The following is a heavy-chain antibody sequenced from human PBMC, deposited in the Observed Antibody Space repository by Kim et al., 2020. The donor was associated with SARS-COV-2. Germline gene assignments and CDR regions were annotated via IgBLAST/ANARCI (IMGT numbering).Heavy chain of an antibody. CDR3: ARHPKKWYSSGWKYYSYYYGMDV. CDR1: GGSISSSSYY. D-gene: IGHD6-19*01. CDR2: IYYSGST. Sequence: SETLSLTCTVSGGSISSSSYYWGWIRQPPGKGLEWIGSIYYSGSTYYNPSLKSRVTISVDTSKNQFSLKLSSVTAADTAVYYCARHPKKWYSSGWKYYSYYYGMDVWGQGTTVTVSS. V-gene: IGHV4-39*01. J-gene: IGHJ6*02.